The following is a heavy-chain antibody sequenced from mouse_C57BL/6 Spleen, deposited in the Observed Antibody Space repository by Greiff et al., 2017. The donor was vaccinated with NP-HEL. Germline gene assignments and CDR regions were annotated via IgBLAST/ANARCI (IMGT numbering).Heavy chain of an antibody. V-gene: IGHV5-9-1*02. D-gene: IGHD2-3*01. CDR2: ISSGGDYI. CDR3: TRDGIYDGYYFDY. CDR1: GFTFSSYA. J-gene: IGHJ2*01. Sequence: EVKLMESGEGLVKPGGSLKLSCAASGFTFSSYAMSWVRQTPEKRLEWVAYISSGGDYIYYADTVKGRFTISRDNARNTLYLQMSSLKSEDTAMYYCTRDGIYDGYYFDYWGQGTTLTVSS.